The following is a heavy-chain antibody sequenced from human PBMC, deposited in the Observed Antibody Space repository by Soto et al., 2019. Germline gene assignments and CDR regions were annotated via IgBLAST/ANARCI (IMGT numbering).Heavy chain of an antibody. CDR2: IKSKTDGGTT. CDR1: GFTFSNAW. CDR3: TTHHTAMVLYYYYCMDV. J-gene: IGHJ6*02. D-gene: IGHD5-18*01. Sequence: GGSLRLSCAASGFTFSNAWMSWVRQAPGKGLEWVGRIKSKTDGGTTDYAAPVKDRFTISRDYSKNTLYLQMNSLKTEDTAVYYCTTHHTAMVLYYYYCMDVWGQGTTVTVSS. V-gene: IGHV3-15*01.